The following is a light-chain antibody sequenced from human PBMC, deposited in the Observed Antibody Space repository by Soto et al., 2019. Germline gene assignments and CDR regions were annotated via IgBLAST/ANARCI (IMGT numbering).Light chain of an antibody. V-gene: IGKV1-9*01. Sequence: IQLTQSPSSLSASVGDRFTFTCRASEDISSYLVWYQQKPGAAPKLLIYAASALHSGVTSRFSGSGSGTDFTLTISSLHPEDFAVYFCQQFKNYPITFGQGTRLEIK. J-gene: IGKJ5*01. CDR2: AAS. CDR3: QQFKNYPIT. CDR1: EDISSY.